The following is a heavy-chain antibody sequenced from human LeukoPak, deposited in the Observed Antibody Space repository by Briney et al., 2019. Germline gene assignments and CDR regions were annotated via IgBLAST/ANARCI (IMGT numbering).Heavy chain of an antibody. CDR3: LTIVETTIDAFDI. CDR2: ISSSSSYI. V-gene: IGHV3-21*01. Sequence: GGSLRLSCAASGFTFSSYSMNWVRQAPGKGLEWVSSISSSSSYIYYADSVKGRFTISRDNAKNSLYLQMNSLRAEDTAVYYCLTIVETTIDAFDIWGQGTMVTVSS. J-gene: IGHJ3*02. CDR1: GFTFSSYS. D-gene: IGHD1-26*01.